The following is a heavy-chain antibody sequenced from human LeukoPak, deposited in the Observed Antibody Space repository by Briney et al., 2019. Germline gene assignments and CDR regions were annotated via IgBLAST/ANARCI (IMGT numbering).Heavy chain of an antibody. CDR3: AKKRVGATRTFDY. D-gene: IGHD1-26*01. CDR1: GFTFSSYA. CDR2: ISGSGGST. Sequence: GGSLRLSCAASGFTFSSYAMSWVRQAPGKGLEWVSAISGSGGSTYYADSVKGRFAISRDNSKNTLYLQMNSLRAEDTAVYYCAKKRVGATRTFDYWGQGTLVTVSS. V-gene: IGHV3-23*01. J-gene: IGHJ4*02.